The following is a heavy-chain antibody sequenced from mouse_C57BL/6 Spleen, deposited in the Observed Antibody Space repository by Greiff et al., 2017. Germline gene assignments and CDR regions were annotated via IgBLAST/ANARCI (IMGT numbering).Heavy chain of an antibody. CDR3: ARSTGVAHWYFDV. CDR1: GYTFTSYW. V-gene: IGHV1-52*01. CDR2: IDPSDSET. D-gene: IGHD1-1*01. J-gene: IGHJ1*03. Sequence: QVQLQQPGAELVRPGSSVKLSCKASGYTFTSYWMHWVKQRPIQGLEWIGNIDPSDSETHYNQKFKDKATLTVDKSSSTAYMQLSSLTSEDSAVYYCARSTGVAHWYFDVWGTGTTVTVSS.